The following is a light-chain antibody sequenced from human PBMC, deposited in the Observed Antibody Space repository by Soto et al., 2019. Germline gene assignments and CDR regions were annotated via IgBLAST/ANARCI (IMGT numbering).Light chain of an antibody. CDR3: QQRNNWPLT. Sequence: EIVLTQSPATLSLSPGERATLSCRASQSANRYLAWYQQKPGQAPRLLIYDASNRATGIPARFSGSGSGTEFTLTISSLEPEDFAFYYCQQRNNWPLTFGGGTKVEIK. CDR1: QSANRY. V-gene: IGKV3-11*01. J-gene: IGKJ4*01. CDR2: DAS.